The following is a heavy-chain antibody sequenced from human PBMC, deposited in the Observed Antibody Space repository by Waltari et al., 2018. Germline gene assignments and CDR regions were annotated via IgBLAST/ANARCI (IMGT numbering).Heavy chain of an antibody. CDR1: GYSFTSYW. CDR2: IYPGDSDT. D-gene: IGHD3-3*01. CDR3: ARSLRIFGVVTLHYYYGMDV. V-gene: IGHV5-51*03. Sequence: EVQLVQSGAEVKKPGESLKISCKGSGYSFTSYWIGWVRQMPGKGLEWMGIIYPGDSDTRYSPSFQGQVTISADKSISTAYLQWSSLKASDTAMYYCARSLRIFGVVTLHYYYGMDVWGQGTTVTVSS. J-gene: IGHJ6*02.